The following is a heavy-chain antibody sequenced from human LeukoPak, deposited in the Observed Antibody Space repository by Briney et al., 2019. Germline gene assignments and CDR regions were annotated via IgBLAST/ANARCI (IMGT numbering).Heavy chain of an antibody. CDR2: ISSSGSTI. D-gene: IGHD3-10*02. CDR3: AELGITMIGGV. J-gene: IGHJ6*04. V-gene: IGHV3-48*03. Sequence: GGSLRLSCAASGFTFSSYEMNWVRQAPGEGLEWVSYISSSGSTIYYADSVKGRSTISRDNPKNPLYLQMNSLRAEDTAVYYCAELGITMIGGVWGKGTTVTISS. CDR1: GFTFSSYE.